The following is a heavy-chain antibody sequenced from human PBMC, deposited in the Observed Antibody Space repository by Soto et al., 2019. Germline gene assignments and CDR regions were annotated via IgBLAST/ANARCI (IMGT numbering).Heavy chain of an antibody. V-gene: IGHV4-30-4*01. D-gene: IGHD5-12*01. CDR2: IYYSGST. Sequence: KASETLSLTCTVSGGSISSGDYYWSWIRQPPGKGLEWIGYIYYSGSTYYNPSLKSRVTISVDTSKNQFSLKLSSVTAADTAVYYCARGGPSGYDSRNFDYWGQGTLVTVSS. J-gene: IGHJ4*02. CDR1: GGSISSGDYY. CDR3: ARGGPSGYDSRNFDY.